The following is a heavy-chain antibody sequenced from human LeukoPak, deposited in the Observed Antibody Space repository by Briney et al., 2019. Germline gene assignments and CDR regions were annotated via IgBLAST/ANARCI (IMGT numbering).Heavy chain of an antibody. J-gene: IGHJ6*02. Sequence: PSETLSLTCAVSGGSISNFYWSWIRQPPGKGLEWIAQIYYTGRADYNPSLKSRVTISVDTSNNHVSLKVSSVTAADTAVYYCARHSRYYYYGKDVWGQGTTVTVSS. CDR1: GGSISNFY. CDR3: ARHSRYYYYGKDV. V-gene: IGHV4-59*08. CDR2: IYYTGRA.